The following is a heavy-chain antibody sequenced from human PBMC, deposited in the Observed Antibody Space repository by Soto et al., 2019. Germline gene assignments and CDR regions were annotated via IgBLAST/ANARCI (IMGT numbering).Heavy chain of an antibody. CDR3: ATWGSSTNY. D-gene: IGHD7-27*01. J-gene: IGHJ4*02. V-gene: IGHV4-30-2*01. Sequence: QLQLQESGSGLVKPSQTLSLTCAVSGGSISSGGYSWSWIRQPPGKGLEWIGNIYHGGSTYYNPSRKSRITISVDRSKNQFSLKLSSVTAADTAVYYCATWGSSTNYWGQGTLVTVSS. CDR2: IYHGGST. CDR1: GGSISSGGYS.